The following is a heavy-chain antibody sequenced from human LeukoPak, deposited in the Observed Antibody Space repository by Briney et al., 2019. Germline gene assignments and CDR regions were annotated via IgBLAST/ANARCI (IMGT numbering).Heavy chain of an antibody. CDR2: IASETYGGTA. CDR3: TRDQAPYY. J-gene: IGHJ4*02. V-gene: IGHV3-49*04. CDR1: GFTFGDYA. Sequence: GGSLRLSCTASGFTFGDYAMTWVRQAPGKGLEWVGFIASETYGGTAEYAASLKGRFTISRDDSKSIAYLQMNSLKTEDTAVYYCTRDQAPYYWGQGTLVTVSS.